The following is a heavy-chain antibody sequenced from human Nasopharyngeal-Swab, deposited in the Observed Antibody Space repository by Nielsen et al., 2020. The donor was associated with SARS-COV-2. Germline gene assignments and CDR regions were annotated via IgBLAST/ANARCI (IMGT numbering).Heavy chain of an antibody. CDR1: GFTFSRYT. J-gene: IGHJ4*02. CDR2: ISYDGSNK. Sequence: SLKISCAASGFTFSRYTMHWVRQAPGKGLEWVAVISYDGSNKYYAGSVKGRFTISRDISKNTLYLQMNSLRAEDTAVFYCASTPLDSSGYYYAFHYWGRGTLVTVSS. V-gene: IGHV3-30-3*01. D-gene: IGHD3-22*01. CDR3: ASTPLDSSGYYYAFHY.